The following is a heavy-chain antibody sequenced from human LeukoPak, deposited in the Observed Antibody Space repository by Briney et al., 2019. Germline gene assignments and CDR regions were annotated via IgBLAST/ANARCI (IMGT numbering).Heavy chain of an antibody. CDR3: TTGPSYGYEW. CDR1: GMTFSKXX. CDR2: IKTDGRTT. V-gene: IGHV3-74*01. D-gene: IGHD3-16*01. J-gene: IGHJ4*02. Sequence: GGSLRLSCAASGMTFSKXXXHXXXXXXXXXXVWVSLIKTDGRTTIYADSVKGRFTISRDNGKSTLYLQMNSLRAEDTAIYYCTTGPSYGYEWWGQGTVVTVSS.